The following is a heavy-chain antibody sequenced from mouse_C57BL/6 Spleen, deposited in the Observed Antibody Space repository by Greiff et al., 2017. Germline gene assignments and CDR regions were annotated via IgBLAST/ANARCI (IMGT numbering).Heavy chain of an antibody. V-gene: IGHV1-22*01. J-gene: IGHJ3*01. Sequence: EVQLQQPGPELVKPGASVKMSCKASGYTFTDYYMHWVKQSHGKSLEWIGDINPNNGGTSYNQKFKGKATLTVDKSSSTAYMELRSLTSEDSAVYYCAGYGNYIACWFAYWGQGTLVTVSA. CDR2: INPNNGGT. D-gene: IGHD2-1*01. CDR3: AGYGNYIACWFAY. CDR1: GYTFTDYY.